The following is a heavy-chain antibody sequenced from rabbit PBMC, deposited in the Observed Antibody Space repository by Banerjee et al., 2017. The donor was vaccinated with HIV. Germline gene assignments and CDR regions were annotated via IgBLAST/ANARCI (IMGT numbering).Heavy chain of an antibody. V-gene: IGHV1S45*01. Sequence: LTLTCTASGFTLSGYWMCWVRQAPGKGLEWIACIYTGSGSALYVSWAKGRFTISKTSSTTVALQMTSLTAADTATYFCARDLAGVIGWNFGLWGQGTLVTVS. J-gene: IGHJ4*01. CDR1: GFTLSGYW. CDR2: IYTGSGSA. D-gene: IGHD4-1*01. CDR3: ARDLAGVIGWNFGL.